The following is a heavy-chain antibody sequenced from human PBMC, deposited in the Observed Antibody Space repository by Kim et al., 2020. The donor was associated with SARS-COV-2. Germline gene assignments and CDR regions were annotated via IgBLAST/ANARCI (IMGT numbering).Heavy chain of an antibody. D-gene: IGHD3-22*01. V-gene: IGHV3-9*01. J-gene: IGHJ3*02. CDR3: AKDMGGGGYGAFDI. Sequence: ADSVKCRFTISRDNAKNSLYLQMNSLRAEDTALYYCAKDMGGGGYGAFDIWGQGTMVTVSS.